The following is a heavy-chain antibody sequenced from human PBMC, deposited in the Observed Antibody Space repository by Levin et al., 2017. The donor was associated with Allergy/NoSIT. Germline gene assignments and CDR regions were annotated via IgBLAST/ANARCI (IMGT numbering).Heavy chain of an antibody. Sequence: AGGSLRLSCAASGFTFSTYSMNWVRQAPGKGLEWISFINSRSGTIYYADSVKGRFAISRDNAKNSLFLQMSSLRAEDTAVYYCARDRSRHFDYWGQGTLVTVSS. J-gene: IGHJ4*02. CDR1: GFTFSTYS. CDR2: INSRSGTI. CDR3: ARDRSRHFDY. V-gene: IGHV3-48*01.